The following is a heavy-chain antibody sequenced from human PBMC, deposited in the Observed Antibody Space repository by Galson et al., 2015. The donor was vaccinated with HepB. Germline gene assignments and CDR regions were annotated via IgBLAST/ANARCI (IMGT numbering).Heavy chain of an antibody. CDR1: GYTFTNYA. D-gene: IGHD6-13*01. CDR2: INTNTGNP. V-gene: IGHV7-4-1*02. Sequence: SVKVSCKASGYTFTNYAMNWVRQAPGQGLEWMGWINTNTGNPTYAQGFTGRFVFSLDTSVSTAYLQISSLKAEDTAVYYCARYRIAAANIESYYMDVWGKGTTVTVSS. CDR3: ARYRIAAANIESYYMDV. J-gene: IGHJ6*03.